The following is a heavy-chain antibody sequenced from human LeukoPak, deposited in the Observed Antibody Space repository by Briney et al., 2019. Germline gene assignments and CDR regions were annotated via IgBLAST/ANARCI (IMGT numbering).Heavy chain of an antibody. D-gene: IGHD1-7*01. CDR3: AKDRGGDWNCLDY. Sequence: GGSLRLSCAASGFTFSSYSMNWVRQAPGKGLEWVAVISYDGSNKYYADSVKGRFTISRDNSKNTLYLQMNSLRAEDTAVYYCAKDRGGDWNCLDYWGQGTLVTVSS. CDR1: GFTFSSYS. J-gene: IGHJ4*02. V-gene: IGHV3-30*18. CDR2: ISYDGSNK.